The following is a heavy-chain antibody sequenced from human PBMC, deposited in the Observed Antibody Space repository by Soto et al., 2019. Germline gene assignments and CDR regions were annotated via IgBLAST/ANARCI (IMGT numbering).Heavy chain of an antibody. V-gene: IGHV1-69*02. Sequence: QVQLVQSGAEVKKPGSSVKVSCKASGGTFSSYTISWVRQAPGQGLEWMGRIIPILGIANYAQKFQGRVTITADKSTSPAYMELSSLRSEDTAVYYCARGIAAAAFDAFDIWGQGTMVTVSS. D-gene: IGHD6-13*01. CDR1: GGTFSSYT. CDR2: IIPILGIA. J-gene: IGHJ3*02. CDR3: ARGIAAAAFDAFDI.